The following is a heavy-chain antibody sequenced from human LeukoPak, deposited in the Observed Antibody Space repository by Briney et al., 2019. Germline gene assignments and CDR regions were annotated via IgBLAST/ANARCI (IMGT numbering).Heavy chain of an antibody. CDR3: ARGFPIDYMDV. D-gene: IGHD3-3*01. CDR1: GFTFSNYW. J-gene: IGHJ6*03. V-gene: IGHV3-7*04. CDR2: IKQDGSEK. Sequence: PGGSLRLSCAASGFTFSNYWMSWVRQAPGKGLEWVANIKQDGSEKNYVDSAKGRFSISRDNAKNSLYLQMNSLRAEDTAVYYCARGFPIDYMDVWGKGTMVTVSS.